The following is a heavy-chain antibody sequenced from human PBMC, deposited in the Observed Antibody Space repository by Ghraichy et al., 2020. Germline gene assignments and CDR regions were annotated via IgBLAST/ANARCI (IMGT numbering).Heavy chain of an antibody. D-gene: IGHD2-15*01. V-gene: IGHV4-59*01. Sequence: SETLSLTCTVSGGSISSYYWSWIRQPPGKGLEWVGYIYYSGSTNYNPSLKSRVTISVDTSKNQFSLKLSSVTAADTAVYYCARAPSRSGGPHYFDYWGQGTLVTVSS. J-gene: IGHJ4*02. CDR3: ARAPSRSGGPHYFDY. CDR1: GGSISSYY. CDR2: IYYSGST.